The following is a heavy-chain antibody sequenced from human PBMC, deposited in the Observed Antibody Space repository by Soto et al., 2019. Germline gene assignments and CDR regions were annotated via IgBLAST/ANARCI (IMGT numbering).Heavy chain of an antibody. J-gene: IGHJ6*02. V-gene: IGHV3-23*01. CDR1: GFTFSGYA. CDR2: ISGSGGST. CDR3: AKDRTSQWMVGHRGTGMDV. D-gene: IGHD6-19*01. Sequence: GGSLRLSCAASGFTFSGYAMSWVRQAPGKGLEWVSAISGSGGSTYYADSVKGRFTISRDNSKNTLYLQMNSLRAEDTAVYYCAKDRTSQWMVGHRGTGMDVWGQGTTVTVSS.